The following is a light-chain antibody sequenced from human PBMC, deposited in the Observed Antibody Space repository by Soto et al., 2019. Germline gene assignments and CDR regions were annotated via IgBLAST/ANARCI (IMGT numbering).Light chain of an antibody. CDR3: PQYGSSQT. V-gene: IGKV3-20*01. CDR2: GAS. J-gene: IGKJ1*01. CDR1: QSVSSSY. Sequence: EIVLTQSPGTLSLSPGGRATLSCRASQSVSSSYLAWYQQKPGQAPRLLIYGASSRATGIPDRFSGSGSGKDFTLTISRLEPEDFAVYYCPQYGSSQTFGQGTKVEIK.